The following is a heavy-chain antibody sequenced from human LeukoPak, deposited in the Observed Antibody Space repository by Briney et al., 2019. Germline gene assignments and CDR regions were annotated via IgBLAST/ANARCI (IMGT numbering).Heavy chain of an antibody. CDR3: ARDLENCSGGSCYYYYYGMDV. CDR1: GFTFSSYG. Sequence: GRSLRLSCAASGFTFSSYGMHWVRQAPGKGLEWVAVIWYDGSNKYYADSVKGRFTISRHNSKNTLYLQMNSLRAEDTAVYYCARDLENCSGGSCYYYYYGMDVWGQGTTVTVSS. D-gene: IGHD2-15*01. J-gene: IGHJ6*02. V-gene: IGHV3-33*01. CDR2: IWYDGSNK.